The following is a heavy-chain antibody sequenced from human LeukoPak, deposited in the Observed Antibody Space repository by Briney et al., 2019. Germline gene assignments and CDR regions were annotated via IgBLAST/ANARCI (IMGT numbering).Heavy chain of an antibody. D-gene: IGHD2-2*01. Sequence: ASVKVSCKASGYTFTSYGISWVRQAPGQGLEWMGWISAYNGNTNYAQKLQGRVTMTTDTSTSTAYMELRSLRSDDTAVYYCARDGIVVVPAAGTRYYYYYGMDVWGQGTTVTVSS. CDR3: ARDGIVVVPAAGTRYYYYYGMDV. V-gene: IGHV1-18*01. CDR1: GYTFTSYG. J-gene: IGHJ6*02. CDR2: ISAYNGNT.